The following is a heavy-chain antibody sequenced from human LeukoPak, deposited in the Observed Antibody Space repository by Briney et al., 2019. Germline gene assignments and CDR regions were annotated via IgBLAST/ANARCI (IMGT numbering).Heavy chain of an antibody. Sequence: ASVKVSCKASGYTFTSYGISWVRQAPGQGLEWMGWISACNGNTNYAQKLQGRVTMTTDTSTSTAYMELRSLRSDDTAVYYCAGDSKTELRYFDWLLLDYWGQGTLVTVSS. V-gene: IGHV1-18*01. CDR3: AGDSKTELRYFDWLLLDY. J-gene: IGHJ4*02. D-gene: IGHD3-9*01. CDR1: GYTFTSYG. CDR2: ISACNGNT.